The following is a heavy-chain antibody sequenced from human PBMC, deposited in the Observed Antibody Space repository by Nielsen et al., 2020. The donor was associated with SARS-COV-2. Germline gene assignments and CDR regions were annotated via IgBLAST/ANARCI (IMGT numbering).Heavy chain of an antibody. CDR2: ISWNSGSI. Sequence: GGSLRLSCAASGFTFDDYAMHWVRQAPGKGLEWVSGISWNSGSIGYADSEKGRFTISRDNAKNSLYLQMNSLRAEDTALYYCAKDTGTAMDDYYGMDVWGQGTTVTVSS. V-gene: IGHV3-9*01. J-gene: IGHJ6*02. CDR3: AKDTGTAMDDYYGMDV. D-gene: IGHD5-18*01. CDR1: GFTFDDYA.